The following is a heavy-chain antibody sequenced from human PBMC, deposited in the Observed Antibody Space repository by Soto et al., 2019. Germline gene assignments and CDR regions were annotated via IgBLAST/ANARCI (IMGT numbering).Heavy chain of an antibody. CDR3: ANPGLIAVAVSNWFDP. Sequence: PGGSLRLSCAASGFTFSSYAMHWVRQAPGKGLEWVAVISYDGSNKYYADSVKGRFTISRDNSKNTLYLQMNSLRAEDTAVYYCANPGLIAVAVSNWFDPWGQGTLVTVSS. V-gene: IGHV3-30-3*01. CDR2: ISYDGSNK. CDR1: GFTFSSYA. J-gene: IGHJ5*02. D-gene: IGHD6-19*01.